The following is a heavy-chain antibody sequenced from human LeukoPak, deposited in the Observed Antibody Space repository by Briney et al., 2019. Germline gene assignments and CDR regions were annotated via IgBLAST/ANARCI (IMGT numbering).Heavy chain of an antibody. D-gene: IGHD1-26*01. CDR2: IYSGGST. Sequence: GGSLRLSCAASGFTFSSYSMNWVRQAPGKGLEWVSIIYSGGSTFYADSVKGRFTISRDNSKNTLYLQVNSLRAEDTAVYYCARGGSYLSAFDIWGQGTMVTVSS. CDR3: ARGGSYLSAFDI. CDR1: GFTFSSYS. J-gene: IGHJ3*02. V-gene: IGHV3-53*01.